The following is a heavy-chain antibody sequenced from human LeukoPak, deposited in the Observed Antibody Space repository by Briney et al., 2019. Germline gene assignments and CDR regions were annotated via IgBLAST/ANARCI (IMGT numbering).Heavy chain of an antibody. CDR2: IYNSGST. J-gene: IGHJ4*02. Sequence: SQTLSLTCTVSGGSISIGTYYWSWIRQPAEKGLEWIGRIYNSGSTNYNPSLKSRVTISADTSKNQFSLKLSSVTAADTAVYYCATVGAVAGKYYFDYWGQGTLVTVSS. CDR1: GGSISIGTYY. CDR3: ATVGAVAGKYYFDY. D-gene: IGHD6-19*01. V-gene: IGHV4-61*02.